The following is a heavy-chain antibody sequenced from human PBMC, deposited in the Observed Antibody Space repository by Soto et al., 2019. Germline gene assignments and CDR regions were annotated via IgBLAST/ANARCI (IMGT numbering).Heavy chain of an antibody. CDR1: GFTFSGFY. CDR3: ARSPYSLEGDGQHYYYGMDL. V-gene: IGHV1-2*02. CDR2: IKPNTDDT. J-gene: IGHJ6*02. Sequence: ASVKVSCKPSGFTFSGFYLHWVRQAPGQGLEWMGWIKPNTDDTGYAQKFQGRVTLTWDTSSSAGYLDLSRLGSDDTAVYYCARSPYSLEGDGQHYYYGMDLWGLGTTVTVSS. D-gene: IGHD2-15*01.